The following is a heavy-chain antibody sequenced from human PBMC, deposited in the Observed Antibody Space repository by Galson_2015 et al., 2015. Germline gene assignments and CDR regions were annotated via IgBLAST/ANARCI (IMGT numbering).Heavy chain of an antibody. V-gene: IGHV3-23*01. CDR1: RFTFNNYA. Sequence: SLRLSCAVSRFTFNNYAMSWVRQAPGKGLEWVSSIIGSGDSTYYADSVKGRFTISRDNPANTLYLQMNSLRAEDTAVYYCAREPYCSGGSCYGFDYWGQGTLVTVSS. D-gene: IGHD2-15*01. J-gene: IGHJ4*02. CDR3: AREPYCSGGSCYGFDY. CDR2: IIGSGDST.